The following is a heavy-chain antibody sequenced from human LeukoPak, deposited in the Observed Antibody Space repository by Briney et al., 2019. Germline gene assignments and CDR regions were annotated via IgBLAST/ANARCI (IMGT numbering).Heavy chain of an antibody. CDR3: ASPIGYSSSWERPPNWFAP. Sequence: PGESLKISCKGSGYSFTSYWIGWVRQMPGKGLEWMGIIYPGDSDTRYSPSFQGQVTISADKSISTAYLQWSILKASDTAMYYCASPIGYSSSWERPPNWFAPWGQGTLVTVSS. CDR1: GYSFTSYW. CDR2: IYPGDSDT. J-gene: IGHJ5*02. D-gene: IGHD6-13*01. V-gene: IGHV5-51*01.